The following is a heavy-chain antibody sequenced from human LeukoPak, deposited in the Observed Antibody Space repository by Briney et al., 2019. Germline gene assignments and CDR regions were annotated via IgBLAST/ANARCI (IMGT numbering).Heavy chain of an antibody. CDR2: ISGSGGST. CDR1: GFTFSSYG. J-gene: IGHJ4*02. D-gene: IGHD3-22*01. V-gene: IGHV3-23*01. Sequence: GGSLRLSCAASGFTFSSYGMSWVRQAPGKGLEWVSAISGSGGSTYYADSVKGRFTISRDNSKNTLYLQMNSLRAEDAAVYYCARWGYYDSSGYNFDYWGQGTLVTVSS. CDR3: ARWGYYDSSGYNFDY.